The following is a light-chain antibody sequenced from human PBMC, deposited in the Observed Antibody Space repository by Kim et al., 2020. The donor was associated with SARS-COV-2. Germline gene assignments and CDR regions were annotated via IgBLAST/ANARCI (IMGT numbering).Light chain of an antibody. V-gene: IGLV3-1*01. J-gene: IGLJ3*02. CDR2: QDS. CDR1: KLGDKY. CDR3: QAWDSSTWV. Sequence: SSSLPPPPSVSVSPGQTASITCSGDKLGDKYACWYQQKPGQSPVLVIYQDSKRPSGIPERFSGSNSGNTATLTISGTQAMDEADYYCQAWDSSTWVFGGGTQLTVL.